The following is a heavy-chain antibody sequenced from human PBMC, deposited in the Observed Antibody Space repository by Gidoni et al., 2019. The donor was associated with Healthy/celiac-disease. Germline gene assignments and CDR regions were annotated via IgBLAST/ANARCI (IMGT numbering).Heavy chain of an antibody. Sequence: QVQLVESGGGVVQPGRSLRLSCATSGFTFSSYGMHWVRQAPGKGLGWVAVISSDGSNKYYADSVKGRFTISRDNSKNTLYLQMNSLRAEDTAVCYCAKEKTLAGVGGMDVWGQGTTVIVSS. J-gene: IGHJ6*02. D-gene: IGHD6-19*01. CDR1: GFTFSSYG. CDR2: ISSDGSNK. V-gene: IGHV3-30*18. CDR3: AKEKTLAGVGGMDV.